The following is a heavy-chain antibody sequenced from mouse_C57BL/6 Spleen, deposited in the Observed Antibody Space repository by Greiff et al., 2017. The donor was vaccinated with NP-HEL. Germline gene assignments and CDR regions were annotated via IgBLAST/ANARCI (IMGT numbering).Heavy chain of an antibody. CDR2: IHPNSGST. V-gene: IGHV1-64*01. Sequence: VQLQQPGAELVKPGASVKLSCKASGYTFTSYWMHWVKQRPGQGLEWIGMIHPNSGSTNYNEKFKSKATLTVDKSSSTAYMQLSSLTSEDSAVYYCAREGYYGSRIYFDYWGKGTTLTVSS. CDR1: GYTFTSYW. D-gene: IGHD1-1*01. J-gene: IGHJ2*01. CDR3: AREGYYGSRIYFDY.